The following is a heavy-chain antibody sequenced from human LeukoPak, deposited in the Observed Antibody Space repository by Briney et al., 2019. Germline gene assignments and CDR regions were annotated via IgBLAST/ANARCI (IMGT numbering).Heavy chain of an antibody. V-gene: IGHV1-2*02. CDR2: INPNSGGT. D-gene: IGHD5-12*01. CDR1: GYTFTGYY. Sequence: ASVKVSCKASGYTFTGYYMHWVRQAPGQGLEWMGWINPNSGGTNYAQKFQGRVTMTRDTSISTAYMELSRLGSDDTAVYYCARGRRATENYYYYYYMDVWGKGTTVTVSS. CDR3: ARGRRATENYYYYYYMDV. J-gene: IGHJ6*03.